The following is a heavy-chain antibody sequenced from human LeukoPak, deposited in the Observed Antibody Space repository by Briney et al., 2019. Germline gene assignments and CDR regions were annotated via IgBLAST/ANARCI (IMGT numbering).Heavy chain of an antibody. Sequence: SETLSLTCTVSGGSISSSSYYWGWIRQPPGKGLEWIGSIYYSGSTYYNPSLKSRVTISVDTSKNQFSLKLSSVTAADTAVYYCAREVVVAADRYNTDYYYYMDVWGKGTTVTVSS. CDR1: GGSISSSSYY. CDR2: IYYSGST. J-gene: IGHJ6*03. D-gene: IGHD2-21*01. V-gene: IGHV4-39*02. CDR3: AREVVVAADRYNTDYYYYMDV.